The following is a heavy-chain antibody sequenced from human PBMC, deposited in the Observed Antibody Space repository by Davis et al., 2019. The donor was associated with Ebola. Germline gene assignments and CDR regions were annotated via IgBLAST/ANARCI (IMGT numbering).Heavy chain of an antibody. Sequence: PGGSLRLSCKGSGFTFTDYWIGWVRQLPGKGLEWMGIIFPGDSDTRYSPSFQGQVTISADRSISTAFLQWSSLKASDTAMYFCARRASYCGGDCSDYWGQGTLVTVSS. CDR2: IFPGDSDT. J-gene: IGHJ4*02. V-gene: IGHV5-51*01. CDR3: ARRASYCGGDCSDY. CDR1: GFTFTDYW. D-gene: IGHD2-21*02.